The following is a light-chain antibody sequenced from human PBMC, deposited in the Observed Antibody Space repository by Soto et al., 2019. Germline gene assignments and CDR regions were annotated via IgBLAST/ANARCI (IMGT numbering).Light chain of an antibody. J-gene: IGKJ3*01. CDR2: AAS. CDR1: QGISSY. CDR3: QQINRYSFT. Sequence: IQLTQSPSSLSASVGDRVTITCRASQGISSYLAWYQQKPGKAPKLLIYAASTLQSGVPSRFRGSGSGTDFTLTISSLQPEDFETYYCQQINRYSFTLGLGTKVDIK. V-gene: IGKV1-9*01.